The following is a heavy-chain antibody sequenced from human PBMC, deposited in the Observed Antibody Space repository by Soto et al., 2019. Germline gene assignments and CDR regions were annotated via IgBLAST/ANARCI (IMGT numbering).Heavy chain of an antibody. CDR2: IIPIFGTA. J-gene: IGHJ4*02. D-gene: IGHD4-17*01. V-gene: IGHV1-69*13. CDR3: ARGSGYGDCDY. Sequence: SVKVSCKASGGTFSSYAISWVRQAPGQGLEWMGGIIPIFGTANYAQKFQGRVTITADESKNQFSLKLSSVTAADTAVYYCARGSGYGDCDYWGQGTLVTVSS. CDR1: GGTFSSYA.